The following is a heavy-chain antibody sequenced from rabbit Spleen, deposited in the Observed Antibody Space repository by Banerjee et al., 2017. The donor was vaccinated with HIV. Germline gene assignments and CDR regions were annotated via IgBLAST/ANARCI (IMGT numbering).Heavy chain of an antibody. D-gene: IGHD8-1*01. CDR3: ARDTGSSFSSYGMDL. CDR1: GFSFSGTYD. Sequence: QEQLMESGGGLVQPEGSLTLTCTASGFSFSGTYDMCWVRQAPGKGLEWIACIWGDSRGDTHYATWAKGRFTISKTSSTTMTLQMTSLTVADTATYFCARDTGSSFSSYGMDLWGPGTLVTVS. CDR2: IWGDSRGDT. V-gene: IGHV1S45*01. J-gene: IGHJ6*01.